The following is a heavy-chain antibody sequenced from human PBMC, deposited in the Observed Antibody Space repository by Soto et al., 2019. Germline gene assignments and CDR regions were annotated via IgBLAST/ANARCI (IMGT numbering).Heavy chain of an antibody. Sequence: SETLSLTCTVSGGSISSYYWSWIRQPPGKGLEWIGYIYYSGSTNYNPSLKSRVTISVDTSKNQFSLKLSSVTAADTAVYYCARALKRYCSGGSCKHYYYYMDVWGKGTTVTVSS. CDR3: ARALKRYCSGGSCKHYYYYMDV. J-gene: IGHJ6*03. D-gene: IGHD2-15*01. CDR2: IYYSGST. CDR1: GGSISSYY. V-gene: IGHV4-59*01.